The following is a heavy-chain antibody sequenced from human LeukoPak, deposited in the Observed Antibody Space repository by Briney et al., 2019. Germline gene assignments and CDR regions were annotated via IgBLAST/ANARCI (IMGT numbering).Heavy chain of an antibody. Sequence: GRSLRLSCAASGFTFDDYAMPWVRQAPGKGLEWVSGISWNSGSIGYADSVKGRFTISRDNAKNSLYLQMNSLRAEDTALYYCAKDTTILTGLGAFDIWGQGTMVTVSS. D-gene: IGHD3-9*01. CDR1: GFTFDDYA. CDR2: ISWNSGSI. V-gene: IGHV3-9*01. J-gene: IGHJ3*02. CDR3: AKDTTILTGLGAFDI.